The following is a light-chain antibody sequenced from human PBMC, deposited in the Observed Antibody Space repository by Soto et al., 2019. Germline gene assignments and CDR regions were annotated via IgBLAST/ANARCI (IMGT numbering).Light chain of an antibody. Sequence: EIVMTQSPATLSVSPGERATLSCRASQSVSSNLDWYQQKPGQAPRLLVYGASTRPTGIPTRFSGSGSGPEFTLTISSLQSEDFAVYYCQQYNNWPLWTFGQGTKV. CDR1: QSVSSN. CDR3: QQYNNWPLWT. CDR2: GAS. J-gene: IGKJ1*01. V-gene: IGKV3-15*01.